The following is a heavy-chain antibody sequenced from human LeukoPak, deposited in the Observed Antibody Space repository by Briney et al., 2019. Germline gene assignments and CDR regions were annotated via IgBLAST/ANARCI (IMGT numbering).Heavy chain of an antibody. CDR1: EFTFDNYA. CDR3: AKERRQNIVLQHPDALDI. J-gene: IGHJ3*02. V-gene: IGHV3-30*02. CDR2: IRDDGSNR. Sequence: GGSLRLSCAASEFTFDNYAMSWVRQAPGKGLEWVAVIRDDGSNRYYADSVKGRFTISRDNSKNTLYLQMNSLRPEDTAVYFCAKERRQNIVLQHPDALDIWGQGTMVTVSS. D-gene: IGHD2/OR15-2a*01.